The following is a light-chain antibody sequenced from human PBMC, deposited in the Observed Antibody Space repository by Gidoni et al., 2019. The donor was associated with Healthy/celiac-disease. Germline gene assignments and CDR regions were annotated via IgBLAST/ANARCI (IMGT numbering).Light chain of an antibody. V-gene: IGLV3-21*01. Sequence: SYVLTHQPPVSVAQGKAATITCGGNNLGVKRVHCYKQKPGQAPVMVMYSERYRPSGIPEQFSGSNSGNTATLSISRVDAGDEADFYCQVWYNTNNPGGVFGGGTKLTVL. CDR1: NLGVKR. CDR3: QVWYNTNNPGGV. J-gene: IGLJ2*01. CDR2: SER.